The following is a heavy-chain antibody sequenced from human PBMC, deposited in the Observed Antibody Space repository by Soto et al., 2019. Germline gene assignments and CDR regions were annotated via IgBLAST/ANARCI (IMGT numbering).Heavy chain of an antibody. D-gene: IGHD6-13*01. Sequence: GGSLRLSCAASGFTFSSYSMHWVRQAPGKGLEYVSVISSNGGSTYYANSVKGRFTVSRDNSKNTLYLQMGSLRAEDMAVYYCARVSNSSSHDSWGQGTRVTVSS. CDR2: ISSNGGST. J-gene: IGHJ4*02. CDR1: GFTFSSYS. V-gene: IGHV3-64*01. CDR3: ARVSNSSSHDS.